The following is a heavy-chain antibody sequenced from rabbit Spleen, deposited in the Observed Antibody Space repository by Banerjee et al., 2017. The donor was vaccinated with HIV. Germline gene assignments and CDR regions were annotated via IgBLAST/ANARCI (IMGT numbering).Heavy chain of an antibody. J-gene: IGHJ4*01. V-gene: IGHV1S45*01. CDR1: GFSFGDRDV. CDR2: INVATGKP. CDR3: ARDLVGVIGWNFYL. D-gene: IGHD1-1*01. Sequence: QEQLVESGGGLVQPEGSLTLTCTASGFSFGDRDVMCWVRQAPGKGLEWIACINVATGKPVYATWAKGRFTISRTSSTTVTLQMTSLTAADTATYFCARDLVGVIGWNFYLWGPGTLVTVS.